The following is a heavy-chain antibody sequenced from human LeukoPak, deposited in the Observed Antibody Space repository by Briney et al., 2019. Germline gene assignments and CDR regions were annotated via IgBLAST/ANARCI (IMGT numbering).Heavy chain of an antibody. J-gene: IGHJ5*02. D-gene: IGHD3-9*01. V-gene: IGHV1-69*05. CDR1: GGTFSSYD. Sequence: SVKVSCKASGGTFSSYDISWVRQAPGQGHEWMGGIIPIFGIANYAQKFQGRVTITTDESTSTAYMELSSLRSEDTAVYYCASETLRYFDWFRGNWFDPWGQGILVTVSS. CDR3: ASETLRYFDWFRGNWFDP. CDR2: IIPIFGIA.